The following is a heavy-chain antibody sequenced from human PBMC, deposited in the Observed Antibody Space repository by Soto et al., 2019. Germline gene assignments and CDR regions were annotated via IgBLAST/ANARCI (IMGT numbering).Heavy chain of an antibody. D-gene: IGHD2-21*02. CDR2: MYNTGST. CDR3: ARDLWGYCGTDCYPLDV. V-gene: IGHV4-59*01. Sequence: QVQLQESGPGLVKPSETLSLTCTVSGGTISRYYWSWIRQPPGKGLEWIGYMYNTGSTVYNPSFKSRVTISVDKSKNQFSLKLNSVTAADTAVYYCARDLWGYCGTDCYPLDVWGQGTTVTVSS. CDR1: GGTISRYY. J-gene: IGHJ6*02.